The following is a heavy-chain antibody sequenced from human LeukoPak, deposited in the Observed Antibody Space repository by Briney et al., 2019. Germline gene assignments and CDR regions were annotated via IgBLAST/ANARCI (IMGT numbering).Heavy chain of an antibody. V-gene: IGHV3-74*01. J-gene: IGHJ4*02. CDR2: IDGDESAT. Sequence: QSGGSLRLSCAASGFTFRSHWMHWVRQAPGKGLIWVSRIDGDESATYYGDSVKSRFTISRDNAKNTLYLQMNSLRVEDTAVYYCVRTHSSGYYYLDSWGQGTLVTVSS. CDR1: GFTFRSHW. CDR3: VRTHSSGYYYLDS. D-gene: IGHD3-22*01.